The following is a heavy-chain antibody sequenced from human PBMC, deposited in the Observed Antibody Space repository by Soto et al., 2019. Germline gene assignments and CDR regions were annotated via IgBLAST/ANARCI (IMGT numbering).Heavy chain of an antibody. CDR1: GFSFITYG. J-gene: IGHJ6*02. CDR3: ARGSSSMWFLMDX. CDR2: ISSDGNNE. D-gene: IGHD6-13*01. Sequence: GGSLRLSCAASGFSFITYGMHWVRQAPGKGLEWVEVISSDGNNEFYAGSVKGRFTISRDNSNNILFLQMNSLRGEDTAVYYCARGSSSMWFLMDXWGQGTTVTVS. V-gene: IGHV3-30*03.